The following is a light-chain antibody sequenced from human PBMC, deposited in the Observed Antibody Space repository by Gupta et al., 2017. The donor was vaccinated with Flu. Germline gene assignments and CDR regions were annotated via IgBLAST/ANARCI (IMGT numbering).Light chain of an antibody. CDR1: SSDVGGYNS. V-gene: IGLV2-8*01. J-gene: IGLJ1*01. CDR2: EVT. Sequence: QSALTQPPSASGSPGQSVAISCTGTSSDVGGYNSVSWYQQHPGNAPKLVIYEVTKRPSGVPDRFSGSKSGTTASLTVSGLQAEDEADYYCSSYAGSNTPYVFGTGTKVTVL. CDR3: SSYAGSNTPYV.